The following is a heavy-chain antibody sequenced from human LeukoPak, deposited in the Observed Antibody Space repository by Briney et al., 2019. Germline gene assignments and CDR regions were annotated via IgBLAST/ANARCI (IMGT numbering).Heavy chain of an antibody. V-gene: IGHV4-59*08. Sequence: MPSETLSLTCTVSGGSTSSYYWSWLRQPPGKGLEWIGYIYYSGSTNYNPSLKSRVTISVDTSKNQFSLKLSSVTAADTAVYYCATYYYYYGMDVWGQGTTVTVSS. CDR3: ATYYYYYGMDV. CDR1: GGSTSSYY. CDR2: IYYSGST. J-gene: IGHJ6*02.